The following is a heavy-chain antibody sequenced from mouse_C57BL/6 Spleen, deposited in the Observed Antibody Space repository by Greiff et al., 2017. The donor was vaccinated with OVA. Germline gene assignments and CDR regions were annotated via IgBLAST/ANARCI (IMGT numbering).Heavy chain of an antibody. D-gene: IGHD1-1*01. Sequence: VQLQQPGAELVMPGASVKLSCKASGYTFTSYWMHWVKQRPGQGLEWLGEIDPSDSYTNYNQKFKGKSTLTVDKSSSTAYMQLSSLTSEDSAVYYCARSDYYGSSPGWFAYWGQGTLVTVSA. CDR2: IDPSDSYT. J-gene: IGHJ3*01. CDR1: GYTFTSYW. V-gene: IGHV1-69*01. CDR3: ARSDYYGSSPGWFAY.